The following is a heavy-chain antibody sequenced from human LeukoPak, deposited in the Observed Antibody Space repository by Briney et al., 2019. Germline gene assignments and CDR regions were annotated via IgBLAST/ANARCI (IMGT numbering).Heavy chain of an antibody. CDR1: GGSIRRSSYY. CDR3: ARFPGYCTGGSCYSLAGGDWFDP. J-gene: IGHJ5*02. V-gene: IGHV4-39*02. CDR2: IYYSGST. Sequence: SETLSLTCSVSGGSIRRSSYYWGWIRQPPGKGLEWIGSIYYSGSTYYNPSLKSRVTISVDTSSNHFSLKLTSVTAADTAVYYCARFPGYCTGGSCYSLAGGDWFDPWGQGTLVTVSS. D-gene: IGHD2-15*01.